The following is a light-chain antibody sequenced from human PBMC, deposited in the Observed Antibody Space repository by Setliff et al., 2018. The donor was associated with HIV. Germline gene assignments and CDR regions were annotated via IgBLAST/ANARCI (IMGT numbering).Light chain of an antibody. CDR2: DVS. V-gene: IGLV2-14*01. Sequence: QSALTQPPSASGSPGQSVTISCTGTSSDVGGYNYVSWYQQHPGKAPKLMISDVSKRPSGVSSRFSGSKSGNTASLTISGLQTEDEADYYCSSYTSSSTYVFGTGTKVTVL. CDR3: SSYTSSSTYV. CDR1: SSDVGGYNY. J-gene: IGLJ1*01.